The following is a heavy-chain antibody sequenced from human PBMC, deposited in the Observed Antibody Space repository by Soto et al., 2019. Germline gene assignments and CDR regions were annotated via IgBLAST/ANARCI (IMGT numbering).Heavy chain of an antibody. V-gene: IGHV1-46*01. D-gene: IGHD2-21*02. CDR2: VNPSGGHT. J-gene: IGHJ4*02. CDR3: ARGGHVVVVTAALDY. CDR1: GGTFSVYV. Sequence: ASVKRSCKAAGGTFSVYVIGWGRQAPGQGLEWMGAVNPSGGHTTYAQHFLGRVTMTRDTSTSTLYMELTSLTSDDTAIYYCARGGHVVVVTAALDYWGQGTLVTVSS.